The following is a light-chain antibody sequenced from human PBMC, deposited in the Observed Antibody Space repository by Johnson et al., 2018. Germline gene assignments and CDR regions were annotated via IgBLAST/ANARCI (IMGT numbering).Light chain of an antibody. J-gene: IGLJ1*01. CDR1: SSNIGNNY. CDR3: GTWDSSLSAGNV. V-gene: IGLV1-51*02. Sequence: QSVLTQPPSVSAAPGQKVTISCSGSSSNIGNNYVSWYQQLPGTAPKLLIYENNKRPSGIPDRFSGSKSGTSATLGITGLQTGAEADYYCGTWDSSLSAGNVFVPGTKVTVL. CDR2: ENN.